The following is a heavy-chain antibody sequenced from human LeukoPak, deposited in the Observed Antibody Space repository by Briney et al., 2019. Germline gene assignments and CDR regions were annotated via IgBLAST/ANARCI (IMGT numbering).Heavy chain of an antibody. CDR1: GFIFHDYA. CDR2: ISWNSGYI. CDR3: AKVRGTYSSGYFFDY. V-gene: IGHV3-9*01. J-gene: IGHJ4*02. Sequence: PGRSLRLSCVGSGFIFHDYAMHWVRQAPGKGLEWLSIISWNSGYIGYADSVKGRFTISRDNAKKSLDLQMNSLRAEDTAFYYCAKVRGTYSSGYFFDYWGQGTLVTVSS. D-gene: IGHD6-19*01.